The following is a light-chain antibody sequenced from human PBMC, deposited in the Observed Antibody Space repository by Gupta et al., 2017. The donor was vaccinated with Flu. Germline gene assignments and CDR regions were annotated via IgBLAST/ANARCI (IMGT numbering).Light chain of an antibody. V-gene: IGKV3-11*01. CDR1: QSVSSY. CDR2: DAS. CDR3: QQRSNWPPT. Sequence: EIVLTQSLATLSLFPGERATLSCRASQSVSSYLAWYQQKPGQAPRRLIYDASNRATGIPARFSGSGSGTDFTLTISSLEPEDFAVYYCQQRSNWPPTFGQGTKLEIK. J-gene: IGKJ2*01.